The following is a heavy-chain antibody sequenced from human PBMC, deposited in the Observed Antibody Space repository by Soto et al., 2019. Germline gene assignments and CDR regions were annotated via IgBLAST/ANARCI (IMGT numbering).Heavy chain of an antibody. CDR2: LSGSGDSR. V-gene: IGHV3-23*01. CDR1: GFSFSSYD. Sequence: SVGALVQPGGSLRLSCAASGFSFSSYDMSWVRQAPGKGLEWVSGLSGSGDSRYYADSVRGRFTISRDNSKNTLYLQMNSLRVEDTAVYYCAKGFYYHNSGFDYWGQGTLVTVSS. J-gene: IGHJ4*02. CDR3: AKGFYYHNSGFDY. D-gene: IGHD3-22*01.